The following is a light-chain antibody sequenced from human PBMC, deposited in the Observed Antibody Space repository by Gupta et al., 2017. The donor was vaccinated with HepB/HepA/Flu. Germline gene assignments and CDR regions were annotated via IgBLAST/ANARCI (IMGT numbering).Light chain of an antibody. Sequence: DAQLTQSPSSLSASVGDRVTITCQASQDRTKLLSWYQQRPGRAPKLLIFDASTVEAGIPSRFSGSRSRTDFTFTISSLQPEDFATYYCQQYNNLPHTFGRGTXLEIK. J-gene: IGKJ4*01. CDR3: QQYNNLPHT. CDR1: QDRTKL. V-gene: IGKV1-33*01. CDR2: DAS.